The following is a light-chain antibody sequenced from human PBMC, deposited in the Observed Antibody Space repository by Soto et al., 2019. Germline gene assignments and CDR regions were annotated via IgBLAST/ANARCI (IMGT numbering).Light chain of an antibody. CDR3: LQYSSHSWT. CDR2: DAS. CDR1: RSISDW. V-gene: IGKV1-5*01. J-gene: IGKJ1*01. Sequence: DLQITQSPSSLSPSVGDRVTITCRASRSISDWLAWYQQKPGKAPELLIFDASNLKSGVSSRFSGSGSGTEFTLTISRLQPDDVATYYCLQYSSHSWTFGQGTKVDI.